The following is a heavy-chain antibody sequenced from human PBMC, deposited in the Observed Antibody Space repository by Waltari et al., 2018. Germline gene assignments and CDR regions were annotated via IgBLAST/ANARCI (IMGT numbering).Heavy chain of an antibody. CDR2: IYYSGST. CDR3: ARQGHYDFWTGYYLFDY. D-gene: IGHD3-3*01. V-gene: IGHV4-59*08. Sequence: QVQLQESGPGLVKPSETLSLTCTVSGGSISNYYWSWIRQSPGKGLEWIGSIYYSGSTNSTPSLKSRVTLPVDTSKNHFSLKLSSVTAADTALYYCARQGHYDFWTGYYLFDYWGQGTLVTVSS. J-gene: IGHJ4*02. CDR1: GGSISNYY.